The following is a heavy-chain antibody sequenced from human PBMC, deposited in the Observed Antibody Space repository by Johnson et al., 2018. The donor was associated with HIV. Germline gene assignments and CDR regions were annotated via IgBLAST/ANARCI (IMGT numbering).Heavy chain of an antibody. V-gene: IGHV3-30-3*01. J-gene: IGHJ3*02. Sequence: VQLVESGGGVVQPGRSLRLSCAASGFTFSSYAMHWVRQAPGKGLEWVAVISYDGSNKYYADSVKGRFTISRDNSKNTLYLQMNSLRAEDTAVYYCAKDGAMALDIWGQGTLVTVSS. CDR2: ISYDGSNK. CDR3: AKDGAMALDI. D-gene: IGHD2-2*01. CDR1: GFTFSSYA.